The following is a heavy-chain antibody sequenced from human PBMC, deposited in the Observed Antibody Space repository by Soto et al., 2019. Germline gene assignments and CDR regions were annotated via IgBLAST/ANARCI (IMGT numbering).Heavy chain of an antibody. CDR2: ISASGGST. Sequence: SLRLSCAASGITLSSYAMSWVRQAPGKGPEWVSGISASGGSTSYADSVKGRFTISRDNSKNTLYLQMNSLRADDTAVYHCAKGQNSGTYRFYFDYWGQGALVTVSS. J-gene: IGHJ4*02. D-gene: IGHD1-26*01. V-gene: IGHV3-23*01. CDR3: AKGQNSGTYRFYFDY. CDR1: GITLSSYA.